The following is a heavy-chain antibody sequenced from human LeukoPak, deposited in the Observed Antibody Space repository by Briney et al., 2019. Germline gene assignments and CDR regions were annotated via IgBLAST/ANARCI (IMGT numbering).Heavy chain of an antibody. CDR3: ARHSETEDAFDI. CDR2: INSDGSST. V-gene: IGHV3-74*01. J-gene: IGHJ3*02. Sequence: GGSLRLSCAASGFTFSSYWMHWVRQAPGKGLVWVSRINSDGSSTSYADSVKGRFTISRDNAKNTLYLQMNSLRAEDTAVYYCARHSETEDAFDIRGQGTMVTVSS. CDR1: GFTFSSYW. D-gene: IGHD1-1*01.